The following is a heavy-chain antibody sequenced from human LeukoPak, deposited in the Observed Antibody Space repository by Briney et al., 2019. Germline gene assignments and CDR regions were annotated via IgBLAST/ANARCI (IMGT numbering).Heavy chain of an antibody. CDR2: IIPIFGTA. V-gene: IGHV1-69*06. J-gene: IGHJ4*02. D-gene: IGHD3-22*01. Sequence: ASVKVSCKASGGTFSSYAISWVRQAPGQGLECMGGIIPIFGTANYAQKFQGRVTITADKSTSTAYMELSSLRSEDTAVYYCARGSPRYDSSGYYPPHFDYWGQGTLVTVSS. CDR1: GGTFSSYA. CDR3: ARGSPRYDSSGYYPPHFDY.